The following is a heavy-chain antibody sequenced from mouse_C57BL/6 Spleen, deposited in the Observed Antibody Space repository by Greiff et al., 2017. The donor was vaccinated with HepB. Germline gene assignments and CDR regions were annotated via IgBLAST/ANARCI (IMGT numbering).Heavy chain of an antibody. CDR2: IDPETGGT. CDR1: GYTFTDYE. CDR3: TKVYGSSPWYFDV. J-gene: IGHJ1*03. D-gene: IGHD1-1*01. V-gene: IGHV1-15*01. Sequence: QVHVKQSGAELVRPGASVTLSCKASGYTFTDYEMHWVKQTPVHGLEWIGAIDPETGGTAYNQKFKGKAILTADKSSSTAYMELRSLTSEDSAVYYCTKVYGSSPWYFDVWGTGTTVTVSS.